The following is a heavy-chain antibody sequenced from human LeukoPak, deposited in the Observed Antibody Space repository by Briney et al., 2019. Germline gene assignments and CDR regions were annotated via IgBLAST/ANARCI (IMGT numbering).Heavy chain of an antibody. CDR3: ARQRDWNYGYAMDV. D-gene: IGHD1-7*01. J-gene: IGHJ6*03. CDR2: INHSGST. Sequence: SETLSLTCAVYGGSFSGYYWSWIRQPPGKGLEWIGEINHSGSTNYNPSLKSRVTISVDTSKNQFSLKLSSVTAADTAVYYCARQRDWNYGYAMDVWGKGTTVTVSS. V-gene: IGHV4-34*01. CDR1: GGSFSGYY.